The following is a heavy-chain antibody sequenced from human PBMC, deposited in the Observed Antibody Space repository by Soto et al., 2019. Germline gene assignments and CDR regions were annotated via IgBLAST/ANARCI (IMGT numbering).Heavy chain of an antibody. V-gene: IGHV5-51*01. CDR3: ARPLDYDFWSGPDY. D-gene: IGHD3-3*01. CDR2: IYPGDSDT. Sequence: GESLKISCKGSGYSFTSYWIGWAGQVPGKGLEWMGIIYPGDSDTRYSPSFQGQVTISADKSISTAYLQWSSLKASDTAMYYCARPLDYDFWSGPDYWGQGTLVTVSS. J-gene: IGHJ4*02. CDR1: GYSFTSYW.